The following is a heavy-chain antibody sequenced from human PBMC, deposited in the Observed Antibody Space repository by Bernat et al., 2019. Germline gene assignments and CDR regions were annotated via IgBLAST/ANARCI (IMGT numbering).Heavy chain of an antibody. D-gene: IGHD2-21*01. CDR3: ARDKNVGDNPGTLNY. CDR1: GYTFTSYY. CDR2: INPSDGST. Sequence: QVQLVQSVAEVKKPGASVKVSCKASGYTFTSYYMHWVRQAPGQGLEWMGVINPSDGSTNYAQKFQGRVTMTRDTSTSTVNMELSSLRSEDTAVYFCARDKNVGDNPGTLNYWGQGTPVTVSS. J-gene: IGHJ4*02. V-gene: IGHV1-46*01.